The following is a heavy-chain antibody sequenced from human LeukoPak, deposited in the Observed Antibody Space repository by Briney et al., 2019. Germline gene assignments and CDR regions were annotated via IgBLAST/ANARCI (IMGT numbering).Heavy chain of an antibody. Sequence: SETLSLTCAVCGGSISSVGHSWSWIRQTPGKGLGGIGYIYHTGGTYYNPALKSRVTISVDNSHTQFSLKLSSVTAADTAVYFCARDLGSGRNWFDPWGQGILVTVSS. CDR3: ARDLGSGRNWFDP. CDR1: GGSISSVGHS. V-gene: IGHV4-30-2*01. CDR2: IYHTGGT. J-gene: IGHJ5*02. D-gene: IGHD3-10*01.